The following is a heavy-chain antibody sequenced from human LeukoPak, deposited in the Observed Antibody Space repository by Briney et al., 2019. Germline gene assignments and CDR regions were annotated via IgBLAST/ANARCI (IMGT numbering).Heavy chain of an antibody. CDR2: ISGSGGST. V-gene: IGHV3-23*01. CDR1: GFTFSSYS. D-gene: IGHD3-10*01. J-gene: IGHJ6*02. Sequence: QPGGSLRLSCAASGFTFSSYSMNWVRQAPGKGLEWVSAISGSGGSTYYADSVKGRFTISRDNSKNTLYLQMNSLRAEDTAVYYCAKDLHYYGSGPLRSYYYGMDVWGQGTTVTVSS. CDR3: AKDLHYYGSGPLRSYYYGMDV.